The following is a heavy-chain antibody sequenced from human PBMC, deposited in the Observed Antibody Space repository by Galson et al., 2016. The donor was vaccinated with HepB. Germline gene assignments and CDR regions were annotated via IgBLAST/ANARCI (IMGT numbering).Heavy chain of an antibody. Sequence: TLSLTCAVSGGSISSGGYSWSWIRQPPGKGLEWIGYIHHSGSTYYNPSLKSRVTIPVDRSKNQFSLKLSSVTAADTAVYYCASGPWDTAMVSRWFDPWGQGTLVTVSS. CDR2: IHHSGST. CDR1: GGSISSGGYS. CDR3: ASGPWDTAMVSRWFDP. V-gene: IGHV4-30-2*01. D-gene: IGHD5-18*01. J-gene: IGHJ5*02.